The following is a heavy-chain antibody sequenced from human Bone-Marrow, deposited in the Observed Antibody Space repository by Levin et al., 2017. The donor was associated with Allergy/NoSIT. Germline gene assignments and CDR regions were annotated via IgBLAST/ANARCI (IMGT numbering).Heavy chain of an antibody. V-gene: IGHV6-1*01. CDR2: TYYKSKWNN. CDR3: ARWRHSERIFDQ. J-gene: IGHJ4*02. CDR1: GDSVSSNTVA. Sequence: PSETLSLTCAISGDSVSSNTVAWNWIRQSPSRGLEWLGRTYYKSKWNNEYAVSVTSRITVNPDTSKNQFSLQLNSVTPEDTAVYYCARWRHSERIFDQWGQGTLVTVSS. D-gene: IGHD2-15*01.